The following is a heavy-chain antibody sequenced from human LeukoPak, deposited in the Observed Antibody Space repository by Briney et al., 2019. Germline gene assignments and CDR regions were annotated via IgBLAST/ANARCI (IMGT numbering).Heavy chain of an antibody. CDR1: GFTFSSYW. CDR3: ARDSPNYYGSGSFLDY. CDR2: IKQDGSEK. V-gene: IGHV3-7*03. J-gene: IGHJ4*02. D-gene: IGHD3-10*01. Sequence: GGSLRLSCAASGFTFSSYWMSWVRQAPGKGLEWVANIKQDGSEKYYVDSVKGRFTISRDNAENSLYLQMNSLRAEDTAVYYCARDSPNYYGSGSFLDYWGQGTLVTVSS.